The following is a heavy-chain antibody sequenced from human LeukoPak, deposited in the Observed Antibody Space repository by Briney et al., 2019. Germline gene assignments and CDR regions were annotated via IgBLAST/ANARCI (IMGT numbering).Heavy chain of an antibody. V-gene: IGHV1-8*03. D-gene: IGHD2-15*01. CDR1: GYTFTSYD. CDR3: AKSLGWCGSSTCFLIQH. CDR2: MNPNSGNT. J-gene: IGHJ1*01. Sequence: GASVKVSCKASGYTFTSYDINWVRQATGQGLEWMGWMNPNSGNTGYAQKFQGRVTITRNTSISTAYMELSSLRSEDTATYYCAKSLGWCGSSTCFLIQHWGQGTVVTVSS.